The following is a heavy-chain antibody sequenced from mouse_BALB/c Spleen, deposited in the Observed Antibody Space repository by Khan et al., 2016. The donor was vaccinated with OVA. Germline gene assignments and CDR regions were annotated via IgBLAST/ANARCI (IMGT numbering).Heavy chain of an antibody. J-gene: IGHJ3*01. CDR1: GYAFSNYW. Sequence: QVQLQQSGAELVRPASSVTISCKASGYAFSNYWMNWVTQRPGQGLEWIGQIYPGDGATSFNGKFSGKATLTADNSSRTSYMQLSSLTSDDYAVYCRARSGYDNFAYWGQGTLVTVSA. CDR2: IYPGDGAT. D-gene: IGHD2-14*01. CDR3: ARSGYDNFAY. V-gene: IGHV1-80*01.